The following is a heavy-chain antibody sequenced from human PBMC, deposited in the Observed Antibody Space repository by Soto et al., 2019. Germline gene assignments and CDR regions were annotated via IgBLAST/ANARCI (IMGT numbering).Heavy chain of an antibody. CDR3: AKYRGGDDSPLDS. V-gene: IGHV4-59*13. CDR1: GGSISSYY. J-gene: IGHJ4*02. CDR2: IYDSGKT. Sequence: QVQLQESGPGLVKTSETLSLTCTVSGGSISSYYCSWIRQPPWKGLEWIGYIYDSGKTKYNHSLKSRSRISRDTSKNQFSLKLSAVPAADTAVYYCAKYRGGDDSPLDSWGQGTLVTVSS. D-gene: IGHD5-12*01.